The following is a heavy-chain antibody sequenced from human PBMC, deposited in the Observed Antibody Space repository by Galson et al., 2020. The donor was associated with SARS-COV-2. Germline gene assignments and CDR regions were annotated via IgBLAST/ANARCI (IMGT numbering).Heavy chain of an antibody. CDR3: ATLRSADY. J-gene: IGHJ4*02. D-gene: IGHD3-3*01. Sequence: GGSLRLSCAASGFTFSSYAMTWVRQAPGKGLEYISAITSSGGTTYYAGSVKGRFTISRDNSKNTLYLQMGSLRAEDTAVYYCATLRSADYWGQGTLVTVSS. V-gene: IGHV3-64*02. CDR2: ITSSGGTT. CDR1: GFTFSSYA.